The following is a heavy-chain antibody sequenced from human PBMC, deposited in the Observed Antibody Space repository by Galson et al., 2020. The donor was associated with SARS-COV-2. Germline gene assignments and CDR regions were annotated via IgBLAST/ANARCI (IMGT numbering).Heavy chain of an antibody. CDR3: ARQDSNNWKFYFDS. J-gene: IGHJ4*02. CDR1: GYSFTNYW. Sequence: GESLKISCKGSGYSFTNYWIAWVRQMPGKGLEWMGIIYPDDSDARYNPSFQGQVTISADKAISTAYVQWDSLKASDTAMYYCARQDSNNWKFYFDSWGQGTLVTVSS. D-gene: IGHD1-1*01. CDR2: IYPDDSDA. V-gene: IGHV5-51*01.